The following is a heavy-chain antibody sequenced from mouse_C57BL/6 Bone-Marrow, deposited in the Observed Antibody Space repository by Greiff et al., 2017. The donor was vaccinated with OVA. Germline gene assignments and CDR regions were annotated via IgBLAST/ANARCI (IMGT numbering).Heavy chain of an antibody. CDR2: ISGGGGNT. D-gene: IGHD3-3*01. CDR3: ARQGDSYAMDY. J-gene: IGHJ4*01. CDR1: GFTFSSYT. V-gene: IGHV5-9*01. Sequence: VQLKESGGGLVKPGGSLKLSCAASGFTFSSYTMSWVRQTPEKRLEWVATISGGGGNTYYPDSVKGRFTISRDNAKNTLYLQMSSLRSEDTALYYCARQGDSYAMDYWGQGTSVTVSS.